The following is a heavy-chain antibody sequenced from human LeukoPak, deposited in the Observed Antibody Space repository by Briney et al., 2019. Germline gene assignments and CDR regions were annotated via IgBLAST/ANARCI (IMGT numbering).Heavy chain of an antibody. D-gene: IGHD6-19*01. CDR1: GFTFSNAW. V-gene: IGHV3-23*01. Sequence: GGSLRLSCAASGFTFSNAWMSWVRQAPGKGLEWVSAISGSGGSTYYADSVKGRFTISRDNSKNTLYLQMNSLRAEDTAVYYCASNPTSPPDYSSGWPDYFDYWGQGTLVTVSS. CDR3: ASNPTSPPDYSSGWPDYFDY. J-gene: IGHJ4*02. CDR2: ISGSGGST.